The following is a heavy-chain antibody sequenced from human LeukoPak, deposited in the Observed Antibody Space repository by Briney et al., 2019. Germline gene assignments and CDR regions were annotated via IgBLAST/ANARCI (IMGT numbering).Heavy chain of an antibody. CDR1: GFTFNSYA. D-gene: IGHD2-15*01. Sequence: PGGSLRLSCAASGFTFNSYAVHWVRQAPGKGLEWVAVISYDGSISFYAASVKGRFTNSRDNSKNTLYLQMNSLRAEDTALYFCARDRRYCSGGSCYFDYFFDYWGQGTLVTVSS. CDR3: ARDRRYCSGGSCYFDYFFDY. V-gene: IGHV3-30-3*01. J-gene: IGHJ4*02. CDR2: ISYDGSIS.